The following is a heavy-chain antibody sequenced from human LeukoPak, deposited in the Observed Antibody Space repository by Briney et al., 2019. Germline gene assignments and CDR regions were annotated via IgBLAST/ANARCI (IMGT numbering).Heavy chain of an antibody. D-gene: IGHD3-3*01. J-gene: IGHJ4*02. CDR1: GFSFSSYS. V-gene: IGHV3-21*01. CDR3: ARGNDLGY. Sequence: RGSLRLSCAASGFSFSSYSMNWVRQAPGKGLEWVSSISSGSSYIYYADSVKGRFTISRDNAKSSLYLQMNSLRAEDTGFYYCARGNDLGYWGQGTLVTVSS. CDR2: ISSGSSYI.